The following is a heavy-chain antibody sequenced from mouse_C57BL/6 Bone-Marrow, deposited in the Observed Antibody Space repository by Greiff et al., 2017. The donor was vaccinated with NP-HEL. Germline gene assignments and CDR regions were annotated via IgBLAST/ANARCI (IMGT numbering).Heavy chain of an antibody. J-gene: IGHJ2*01. CDR1: GFTFSSYA. CDR3: ARGLYLYYFDN. V-gene: IGHV5-4*03. CDR2: ISDGGSYT. D-gene: IGHD6-1*01. Sequence: EVKLMESGGGLVKPGGSLKLSCAASGFTFSSYAMSWVRQTPEKRLEWVATISDGGSYTYYPDNVKGRFTISRDNAKNNLYLQMSHLKSEDTAMYYCARGLYLYYFDNWGQGTTLTVSS.